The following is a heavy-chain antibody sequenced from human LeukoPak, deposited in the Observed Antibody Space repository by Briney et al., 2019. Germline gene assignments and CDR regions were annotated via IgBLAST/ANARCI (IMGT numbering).Heavy chain of an antibody. CDR3: AKAGEQWLEKYFQH. CDR2: ISWNSGSI. CDR1: GLTFDDYA. D-gene: IGHD6-19*01. Sequence: GGSLRLSCAASGLTFDDYAMHWVRQAPGKGLEWVSGISWNSGSIGYADSVKGRFTISRDNAKNSLYLQMNSLRAEDTALYYCAKAGEQWLEKYFQHWGQGTLVTVSS. V-gene: IGHV3-9*01. J-gene: IGHJ1*01.